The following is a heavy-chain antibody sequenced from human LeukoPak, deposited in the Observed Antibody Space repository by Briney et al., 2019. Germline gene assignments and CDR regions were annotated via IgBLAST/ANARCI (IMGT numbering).Heavy chain of an antibody. CDR3: ASPAAGTLSFDY. J-gene: IGHJ4*02. CDR2: IYYSGST. V-gene: IGHV4-30-2*03. CDR1: GGSINSGGYF. D-gene: IGHD6-13*01. Sequence: MPSQTLSLTCSVSGGSINSGGYFWNWVRQQPGKGLEWIGSIYYSGSTYYNPSLKSRVTISVDTSKNQFSLKLSSVTAADTAVYYCASPAAGTLSFDYWGQGTLVTVSS.